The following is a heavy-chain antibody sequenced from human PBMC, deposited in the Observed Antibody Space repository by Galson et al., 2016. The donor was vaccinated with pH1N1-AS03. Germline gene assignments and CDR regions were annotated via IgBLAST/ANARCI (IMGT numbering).Heavy chain of an antibody. D-gene: IGHD6-6*01. CDR3: ARGHYSSSFYWFYP. J-gene: IGHJ5*02. CDR1: GDSVSSNSAA. Sequence: CAISGDSVSSNSAAWNWIRQSPSRGLEWLGRTYYRSKWYNDYAVSVKSRLTINPDTSKNQFSLQLNSVTPEDTAVYYCARGHYSSSFYWFYPWGQGTLVTVSS. V-gene: IGHV6-1*01. CDR2: TYYRSKWYN.